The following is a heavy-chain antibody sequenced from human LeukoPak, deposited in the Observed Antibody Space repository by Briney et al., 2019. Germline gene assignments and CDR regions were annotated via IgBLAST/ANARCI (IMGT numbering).Heavy chain of an antibody. CDR2: IYTSGST. CDR3: AREITYYYDSSGYRPFYYYYMDV. D-gene: IGHD3-22*01. CDR1: GGYISRYY. V-gene: IGHV4-4*07. Sequence: PSETLSLTCTVSGGYISRYYWSWIRQPAGKGLEWIVRIYTSGSTNYNPSLKSRVTMSVDTSKNQFSLKLSSVTAADTAVYYCAREITYYYDSSGYRPFYYYYMDVWGKGTTVTVSS. J-gene: IGHJ6*03.